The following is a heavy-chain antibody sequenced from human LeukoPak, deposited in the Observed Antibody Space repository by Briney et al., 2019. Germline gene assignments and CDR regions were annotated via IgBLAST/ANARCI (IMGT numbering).Heavy chain of an antibody. J-gene: IGHJ1*01. CDR2: INPSGGST. D-gene: IGHD6-6*01. Sequence: GASVKVSCKASGYTFTSYYTHWVRQAPGQGLEWMGIINPSGGSTSYAQKFQGRVTMTRDTSTSTVYMELNSLRSEDTAVYYCARGRSIAARPGYFQHWGQGTLVTVSS. CDR3: ARGRSIAARPGYFQH. V-gene: IGHV1-46*01. CDR1: GYTFTSYY.